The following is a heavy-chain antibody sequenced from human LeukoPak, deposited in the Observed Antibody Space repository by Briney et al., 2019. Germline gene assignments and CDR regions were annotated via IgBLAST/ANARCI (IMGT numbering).Heavy chain of an antibody. CDR2: MNPNSGNI. V-gene: IGHV1-8*03. CDR3: ARGLGSPVGQ. J-gene: IGHJ4*02. CDR1: GYTFTSYD. Sequence: ASVKVSCKASGYTFTSYDINWVRQATGQGLEWMGWMNPNSGNIGYAQKFQGRVTITRNTSITTAYMELSSLRSEDTAVYYCARGLGSPVGQWGQGTLVTVSS. D-gene: IGHD1-26*01.